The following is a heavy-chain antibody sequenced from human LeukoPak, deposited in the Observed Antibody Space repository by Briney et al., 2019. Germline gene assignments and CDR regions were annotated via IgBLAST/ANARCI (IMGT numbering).Heavy chain of an antibody. Sequence: PGGSLGLSCAASGFTFSSYAMSWVRQAPGKGLEWVSGISNSGGSTVYADSVKGRFTISRDNSKNTVYLQMNSLRAEDTAVYYCARDRSEYYYGSGSLDYWGQGTLVTVSS. CDR1: GFTFSSYA. CDR3: ARDRSEYYYGSGSLDY. CDR2: ISNSGGST. V-gene: IGHV3-23*01. J-gene: IGHJ4*02. D-gene: IGHD3-10*01.